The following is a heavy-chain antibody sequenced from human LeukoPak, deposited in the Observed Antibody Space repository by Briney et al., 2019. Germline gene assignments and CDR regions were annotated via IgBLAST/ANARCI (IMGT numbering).Heavy chain of an antibody. V-gene: IGHV4-4*07. J-gene: IGHJ4*02. CDR2: IYSDGTT. CDR3: ARNFRGGSTYLDS. D-gene: IGHD2/OR15-2a*01. Sequence: PSETLSLTCTVSGGSMKNDFWSWIRQPAGKGLEWIGRIYSDGTTTNYNPSLKSRVTMSVDTSKNQFSLKLSSVTAADTAMYFCARNFRGGSTYLDSGGQGTLVTVSA. CDR1: GGSMKNDF.